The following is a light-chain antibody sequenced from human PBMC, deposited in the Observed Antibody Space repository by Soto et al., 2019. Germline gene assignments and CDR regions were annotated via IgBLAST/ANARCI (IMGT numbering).Light chain of an antibody. J-gene: IGKJ4*01. CDR1: QSVGSY. V-gene: IGKV3-11*01. CDR2: EAS. CDR3: LHRRLWLT. Sequence: EIVLPQSPATLSLSPGERATLSCRASQSVGSYLAWYQQTPGQAPRLLIYEASIRATGIPARFTGSGSGTDFTLTISSLEPEDFAIYYCLHRRLWLTFGGGTKVEIK.